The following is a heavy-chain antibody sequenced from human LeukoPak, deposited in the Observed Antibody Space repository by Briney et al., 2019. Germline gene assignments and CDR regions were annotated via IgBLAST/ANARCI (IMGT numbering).Heavy chain of an antibody. CDR1: GESFSGYY. V-gene: IGHV4-34*01. CDR2: INHSGST. D-gene: IGHD2-2*01. Sequence: SETLSLTCAVYGESFSGYYWSWIRQPPGKGLEWIGEINHSGSTNYNPSLKSRVTISVDTSKNQFSLKLSSVTAADTAVYYCARGGNGGCSSTGCSRGRYFDYWGQGTLVTVSS. J-gene: IGHJ4*02. CDR3: ARGGNGGCSSTGCSRGRYFDY.